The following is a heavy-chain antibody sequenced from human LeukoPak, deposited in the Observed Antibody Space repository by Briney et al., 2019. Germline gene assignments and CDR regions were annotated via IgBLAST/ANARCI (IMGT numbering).Heavy chain of an antibody. CDR1: GYTFTSYA. CDR3: ARTYYDFWSGYYYYGMDV. V-gene: IGHV7-4-1*02. D-gene: IGHD3-3*01. CDR2: INTNTGNP. J-gene: IGHJ6*02. Sequence: EASVKVSCKASGYTFTSYAMNWVRQAPGQGLERMGWINTNTGNPTYAQGFTGRFVFSLDTSVSTAYLQISSLKAEDTAVYYCARTYYDFWSGYYYYGMDVWGQGTTVTVSS.